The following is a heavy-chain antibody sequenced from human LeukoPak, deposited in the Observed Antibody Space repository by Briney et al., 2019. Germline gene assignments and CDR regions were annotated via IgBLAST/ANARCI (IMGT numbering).Heavy chain of an antibody. V-gene: IGHV3-7*01. CDR1: GFTFSSYW. CDR3: ARGMGDGYGDY. D-gene: IGHD5-24*01. Sequence: PGGSLRLSCAASGFTFSSYWMSCVRQAPGKGLEWGANIKQDGSEKYYVDSVKGRFTISRDNAKNSLYLQMNSLRAEDTAVYYCARGMGDGYGDYWGQGTLVTVSS. CDR2: IKQDGSEK. J-gene: IGHJ4*02.